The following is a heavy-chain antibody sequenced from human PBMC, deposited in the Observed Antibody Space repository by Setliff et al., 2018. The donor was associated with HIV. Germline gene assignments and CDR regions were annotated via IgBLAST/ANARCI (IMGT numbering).Heavy chain of an antibody. J-gene: IGHJ3*02. V-gene: IGHV1-3*01. CDR1: GYSFTRNF. CDR3: ARAASAAMWGGGAFDI. D-gene: IGHD2-2*01. Sequence: ASVKVSCKASGYSFTRNFVHWVRQAPGQRLEWMGWINAGNGNTKYSQKFQGRVTISRDTSASTVYMELSSLRFEDTAVYYCARAASAAMWGGGAFDIWGQGTMVTVSS. CDR2: INAGNGNT.